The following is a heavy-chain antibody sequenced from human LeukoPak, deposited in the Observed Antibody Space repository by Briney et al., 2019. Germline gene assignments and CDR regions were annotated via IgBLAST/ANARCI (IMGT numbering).Heavy chain of an antibody. J-gene: IGHJ4*02. CDR3: ARDKGRWLQTYYSDY. V-gene: IGHV1-46*01. Sequence: ASVKVSCKASGYTFTSYYMHWVRQAPGQGLEWMGIINPSGGSTSYAQKFQGRVTMTRDMSTSTVYMELSSLRSEDTAVYYCARDKGRWLQTYYSDYWGQGTLVTVSS. D-gene: IGHD5-24*01. CDR2: INPSGGST. CDR1: GYTFTSYY.